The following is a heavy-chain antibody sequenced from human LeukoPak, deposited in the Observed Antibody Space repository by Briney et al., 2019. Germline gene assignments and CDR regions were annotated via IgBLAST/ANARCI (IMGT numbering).Heavy chain of an antibody. J-gene: IGHJ5*02. CDR2: IHHSGRT. CDR1: GYSISSDYY. Sequence: RSSETLSLTCTVSGYSISSDYYWGWIRQPPGKGLEWIGSIHHSGRTYYNPSLKSRVTISVDTSKNQFSLKLSSVTAADTAVYYCASYCSGGSCYRRNWLDPWGQGTLVTVSS. V-gene: IGHV4-38-2*02. CDR3: ASYCSGGSCYRRNWLDP. D-gene: IGHD2-15*01.